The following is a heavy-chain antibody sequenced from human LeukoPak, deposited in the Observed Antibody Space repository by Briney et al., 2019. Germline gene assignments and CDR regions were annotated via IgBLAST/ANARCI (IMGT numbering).Heavy chain of an antibody. V-gene: IGHV1-69*04. CDR3: ARASRPGTFDY. CDR2: IIPILGIA. J-gene: IGHJ4*02. CDR1: GGTFSSYA. Sequence: ASVKVSCKASGGTFSSYAISWVRQAPGQGLEWMGRIIPILGIANYAQKFQGRVTITADKSTSTAYMELSSLRSEDTAVYYCARASRPGTFDYWGQGTLVTVSS.